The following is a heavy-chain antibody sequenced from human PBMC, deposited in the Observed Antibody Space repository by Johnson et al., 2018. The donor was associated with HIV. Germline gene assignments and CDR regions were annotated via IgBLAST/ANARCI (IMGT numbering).Heavy chain of an antibody. V-gene: IGHV3-7*01. CDR2: IKQDGTEK. J-gene: IGHJ3*01. CDR3: ARDGPWLQSQRDAFDV. Sequence: VQLVESGGGLVQPGGSLRLSCAASGFTFSSYWMSWVRQAPGKGLEWVANIKQDGTEKYYVGSVKGRFTISRDSAKNSLYLQMNSLRAEDTAVYYCARDGPWLQSQRDAFDVWGRGTMVTVSS. D-gene: IGHD5-24*01. CDR1: GFTFSSYW.